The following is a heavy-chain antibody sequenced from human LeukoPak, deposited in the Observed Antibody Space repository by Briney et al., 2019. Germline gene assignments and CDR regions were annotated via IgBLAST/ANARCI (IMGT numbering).Heavy chain of an antibody. D-gene: IGHD6-13*01. Sequence: ASVKVSCKASGITFTSYYIHWVRQAPGRGLEWMGKINPSGTITTYAPTYQGRFTVTKDTSTNTLYMELTSLRSDDTAVYYCAPIAPPHNWGQGTLVTVSS. J-gene: IGHJ4*02. CDR3: APIAPPHN. CDR2: INPSGTIT. CDR1: GITFTSYY. V-gene: IGHV1-46*01.